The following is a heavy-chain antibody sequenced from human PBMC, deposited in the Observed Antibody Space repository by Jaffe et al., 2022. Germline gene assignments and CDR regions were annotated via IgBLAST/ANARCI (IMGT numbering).Heavy chain of an antibody. V-gene: IGHV3-64*01. D-gene: IGHD6-19*01. CDR3: ARTPIAVAPPDY. CDR1: GFTFSSYA. Sequence: EVQLVESGGGLVQPGGSLRLSCAASGFTFSSYAMHWVRQAPGKGLEYVSAISSNGGSTYYANSVKGRFTISRDNSKNTLYLQMGSLRAEDMAVYYCARTPIAVAPPDYWGQGTLVTVSS. J-gene: IGHJ4*02. CDR2: ISSNGGST.